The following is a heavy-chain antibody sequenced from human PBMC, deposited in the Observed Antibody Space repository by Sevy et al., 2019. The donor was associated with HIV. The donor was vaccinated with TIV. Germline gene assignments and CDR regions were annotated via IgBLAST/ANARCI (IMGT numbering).Heavy chain of an antibody. CDR3: ARDKNRYSGYDFDY. CDR2: ISSSSSYI. J-gene: IGHJ4*02. CDR1: GFTFSSYS. Sequence: GESLKISCVASGFTFSSYSMNWVRQAPGKGLEWVSSISSSSSYIYYADSVKGRFTISRDNAKNSLYLQMNSLRAEDTAVYYCARDKNRYSGYDFDYWGQGTLVTVSS. V-gene: IGHV3-21*01. D-gene: IGHD5-12*01.